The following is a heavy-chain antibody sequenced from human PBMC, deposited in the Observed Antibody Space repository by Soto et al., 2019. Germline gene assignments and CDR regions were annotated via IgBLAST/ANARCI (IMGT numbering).Heavy chain of an antibody. Sequence: QVQLQESGPGLVKPSQTLSLTCTVSGGSISSGGYYWSWIRQHPGKGLEWIGYIYYSGSTYYNPSLKSRVTIAVDAHKNQFSLKLSSVTAADTAVYYCARATINYDILTGYYPNWFDPWGQGTLVTVSS. J-gene: IGHJ5*02. CDR3: ARATINYDILTGYYPNWFDP. V-gene: IGHV4-31*03. CDR2: IYYSGST. CDR1: GGSISSGGYY. D-gene: IGHD3-9*01.